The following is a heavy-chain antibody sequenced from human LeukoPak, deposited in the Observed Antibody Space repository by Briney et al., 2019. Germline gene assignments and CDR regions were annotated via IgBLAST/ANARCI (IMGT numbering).Heavy chain of an antibody. J-gene: IGHJ4*02. V-gene: IGHV4-59*08. CDR3: VRQGTITYAYFDS. Sequence: SETLSLTCTVSGGSLTGYFWSWIRQPPGKGLEWVGYVFYEGNTNYNPSLKSRVTTSVDTSKNQFSLRLNSVTAADTAVYYCVRQGTITYAYFDSWGQGVPVTVSS. CDR2: VFYEGNT. CDR1: GGSLTGYF. D-gene: IGHD2-2*01.